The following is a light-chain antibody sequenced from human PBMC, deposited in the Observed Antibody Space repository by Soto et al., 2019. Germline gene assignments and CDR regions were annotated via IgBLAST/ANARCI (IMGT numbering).Light chain of an antibody. CDR2: SNN. Sequence: QSVLTQPPSASATPGQRVTISCSGSSSNIGSNTVNWYQQLPGTAPKLLIYSNNQRPSGVPDRFSGSKSGTSASLAISGLQSEDEADYYGAAWDDSLNGPVFGTGTK. J-gene: IGLJ1*01. CDR3: AAWDDSLNGPV. V-gene: IGLV1-44*01. CDR1: SSNIGSNT.